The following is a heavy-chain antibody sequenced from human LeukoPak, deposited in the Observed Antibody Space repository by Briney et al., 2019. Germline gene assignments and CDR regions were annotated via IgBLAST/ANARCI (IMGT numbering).Heavy chain of an antibody. CDR1: GYTFTGYY. V-gene: IGHV1-69*13. D-gene: IGHD6-19*01. CDR2: IIPMFGTA. Sequence: ASVKVSCKASGYTFTGYYMHWVRQAPGQGLEWMGGIIPMFGTANYAQKFQGRVTITADESTSTAYMELSSLRSEDTAVYYCARVDRYSSWGNYFDYWGQGTLVTVSS. J-gene: IGHJ4*02. CDR3: ARVDRYSSWGNYFDY.